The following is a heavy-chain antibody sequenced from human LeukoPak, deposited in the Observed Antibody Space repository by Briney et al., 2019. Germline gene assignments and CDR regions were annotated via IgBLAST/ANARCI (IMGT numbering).Heavy chain of an antibody. CDR1: GDSISSYY. CDR2: IYYSGST. J-gene: IGHJ6*03. Sequence: SETLSLTCTVSGDSISSYYWSWIRQPPGKGLEWIGYIYYSGSTNYNPSLKGRVTISVDTSKNQFSLNLSSVTAADTAVYYCARGGVVMDVWGKGTTVTVSS. D-gene: IGHD3-16*01. CDR3: ARGGVVMDV. V-gene: IGHV4-59*01.